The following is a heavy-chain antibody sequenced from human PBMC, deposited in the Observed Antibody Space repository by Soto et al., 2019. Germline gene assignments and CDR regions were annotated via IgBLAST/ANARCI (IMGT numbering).Heavy chain of an antibody. D-gene: IGHD6-13*01. J-gene: IGHJ5*02. Sequence: PSETLSLTCTVSGGSVSSGDYYWSWIRQHPGKGLEWIGYIYNTGSTDYNASLKSRLTMSVESSKNQFSMRLTSVTAADEAVYFCARARRFTSSWFWFGPWGQGTLVTVSS. CDR2: IYNTGST. CDR1: GGSVSSGDYY. CDR3: ARARRFTSSWFWFGP. V-gene: IGHV4-31*03.